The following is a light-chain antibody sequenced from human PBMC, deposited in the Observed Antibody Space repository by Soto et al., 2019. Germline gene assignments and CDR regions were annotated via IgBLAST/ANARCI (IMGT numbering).Light chain of an antibody. V-gene: IGKV3-20*01. CDR3: QQYGTSKT. CDR2: GAS. Sequence: EIVLTQSPGTLSLSPWESATLSCRASQSISFNYLAWYHQKPGQAPRLLIYGASNRATGIPDRFSGSGSGTDFTLTISRLEPEDFAVYYCQQYGTSKTFGQGTKVDIK. CDR1: QSISFNY. J-gene: IGKJ1*01.